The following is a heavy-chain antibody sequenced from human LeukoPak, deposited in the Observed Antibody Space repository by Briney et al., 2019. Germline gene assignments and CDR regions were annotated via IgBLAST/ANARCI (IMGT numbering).Heavy chain of an antibody. V-gene: IGHV3-23*01. Sequence: GGSLRLSCATSGFSFSNYAMTWVRQAAGRGLEWVSSISGGGGNTDYADSVKGRFTISRDNSKNTLYLQMSSLRAEDTAVYYCAKKSSGSLSYYYGMDVWGQGTTVTVSS. CDR2: ISGGGGNT. CDR3: AKKSSGSLSYYYGMDV. CDR1: GFSFSNYA. D-gene: IGHD3-10*01. J-gene: IGHJ6*02.